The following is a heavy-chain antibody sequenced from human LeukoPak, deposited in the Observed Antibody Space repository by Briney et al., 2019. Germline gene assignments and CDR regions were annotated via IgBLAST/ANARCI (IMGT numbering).Heavy chain of an antibody. V-gene: IGHV3-48*01. CDR1: GFTFSSYS. D-gene: IGHD2-2*01. CDR2: ISSSSSTI. CDR3: ASGWTGYCSSTSCYGFDY. J-gene: IGHJ4*02. Sequence: GGSLRLSCAASGFTFSSYSMNWVRQAPGKGLEWVSYISSSSSTIYYADSVKGRFTIYRDNAKNSLYLQMNSLRAEDTAVYYCASGWTGYCSSTSCYGFDYWGQGTLVTVSS.